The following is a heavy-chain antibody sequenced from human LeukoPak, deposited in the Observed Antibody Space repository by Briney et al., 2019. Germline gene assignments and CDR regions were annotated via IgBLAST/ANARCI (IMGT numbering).Heavy chain of an antibody. CDR1: RYTFTGYA. J-gene: IGHJ4*02. V-gene: IGHV1-3*01. CDR2: INAGNGNT. D-gene: IGHD6-19*01. CDR3: AIITVAGSFDY. Sequence: ASLKVSCKASRYTFTGYAMHWVRQAPGQRLEWMGWINAGNGNTKYSQKFQARVTITRDTSASTAYLELSSLRSEDTAVYYCAIITVAGSFDYWGQGTLVTVSS.